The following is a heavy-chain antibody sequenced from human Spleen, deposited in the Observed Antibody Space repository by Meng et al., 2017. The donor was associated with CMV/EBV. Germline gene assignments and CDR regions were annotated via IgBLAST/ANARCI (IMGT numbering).Heavy chain of an antibody. D-gene: IGHD5-12*01. CDR2: ISYEGSKK. CDR3: ARPLHYSGYDPTIDY. V-gene: IGHV3-30*04. J-gene: IGHJ4*02. Sequence: GGSLRLSCAASGFTFSAYAMHWVRQAPGKGLEWVAVISYEGSKKHYADPVRGRFTISRDDSINTMYLQMNGLRREDTALYYCARPLHYSGYDPTIDYWGQGTLVTVSS. CDR1: GFTFSAYA.